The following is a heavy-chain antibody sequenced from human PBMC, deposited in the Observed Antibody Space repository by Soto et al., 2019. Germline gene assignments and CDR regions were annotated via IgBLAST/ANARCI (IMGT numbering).Heavy chain of an antibody. CDR1: GFTFSSYS. D-gene: IGHD2-2*01. CDR3: AREAYCSSTSCYWYYYYYGMDV. J-gene: IGHJ6*02. V-gene: IGHV3-48*02. Sequence: EVQLVESGGGLVQPGGSLRLSCAASGFTFSSYSMNWVRQAPGKGLEWVSYISSSSSTIYYADSVKGRFTISRDNAKNSLYLQMNSLRDEDTAVYYCAREAYCSSTSCYWYYYYYGMDVWGQGTTVTVSS. CDR2: ISSSSSTI.